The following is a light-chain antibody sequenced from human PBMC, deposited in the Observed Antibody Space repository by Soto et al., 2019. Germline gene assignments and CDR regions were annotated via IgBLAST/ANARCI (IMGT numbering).Light chain of an antibody. Sequence: DIQLTQSPSFLSASVGDRVTITCRASQGISSYLAWYQQKPGKAPKLLIYAASTLQSGVPSRFSGSGSGTEFTLTISSLQHEDFATYYCRQLNSYPFTFGGGTKVEIK. V-gene: IGKV1-9*01. CDR3: RQLNSYPFT. CDR2: AAS. J-gene: IGKJ4*01. CDR1: QGISSY.